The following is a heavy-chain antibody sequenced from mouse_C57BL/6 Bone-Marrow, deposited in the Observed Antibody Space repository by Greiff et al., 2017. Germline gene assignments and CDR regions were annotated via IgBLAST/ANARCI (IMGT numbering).Heavy chain of an antibody. CDR3: ARYSLDY. J-gene: IGHJ2*01. Sequence: DVQLQESGPGLVKPSQSLSLTCSVTGYSITSGYYWNWIRQFPGNKLEWMGYISYDGSNNYNPSLKNRISITRDTSKNQFFLKLNSVTTEDTATYYCARYSLDYWGQGTTLTVSS. V-gene: IGHV3-6*01. CDR1: GYSITSGYY. D-gene: IGHD2-12*01. CDR2: ISYDGSN.